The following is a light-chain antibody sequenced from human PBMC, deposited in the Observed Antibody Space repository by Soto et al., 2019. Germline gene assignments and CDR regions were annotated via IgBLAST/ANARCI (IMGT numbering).Light chain of an antibody. CDR1: AGAVTSAHY. CDR3: LLYYSGPRV. J-gene: IGLJ3*02. V-gene: IGLV7-46*01. Sequence: QAVVTQEPSLTVSPGGTVTLTCGSSAGAVTSAHYPYWFQQKPGQAPRTLIFDTNKKHSWTPAHFSGSLLGGKAALTLSGAQADDEADYYCLLYYSGPRVFGGGTKVTVL. CDR2: DTN.